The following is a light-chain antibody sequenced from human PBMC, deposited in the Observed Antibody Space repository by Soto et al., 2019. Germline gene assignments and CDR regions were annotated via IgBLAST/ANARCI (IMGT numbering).Light chain of an antibody. CDR2: SNN. CDR1: GANIGNNF. J-gene: IGLJ1*01. Sequence: QSVLTQPPSASGPPGQGVTLSCSGRGANIGNNFVCWYQQLPGTAPKLLIYSNNQRPSGVPDRFSASKSGTSASLAISGLRSEDEGDYYCVSWDDSLSGLVFGTGTKLTVL. CDR3: VSWDDSLSGLV. V-gene: IGLV1-47*02.